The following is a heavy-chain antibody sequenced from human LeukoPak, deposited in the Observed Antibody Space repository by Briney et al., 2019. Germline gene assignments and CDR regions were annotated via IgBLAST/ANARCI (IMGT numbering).Heavy chain of an antibody. Sequence: PSETLSLTCTVSGGSISSSSYYWGWIHQPPGKGLEWIGSIYYSGTTYYNPSLKSRVTISLDASKNQFSLKLSSVTAADTAVYYCARQVGGGRWYFDYWGQGILVTVSS. CDR1: GGSISSSSYY. CDR3: ARQVGGGRWYFDY. D-gene: IGHD6-19*01. J-gene: IGHJ4*02. V-gene: IGHV4-39*01. CDR2: IYYSGTT.